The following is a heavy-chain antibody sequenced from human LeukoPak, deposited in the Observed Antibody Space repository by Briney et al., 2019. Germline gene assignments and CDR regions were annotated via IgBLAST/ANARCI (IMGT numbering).Heavy chain of an antibody. CDR3: ARDVGMYYYDSSGYYYDY. J-gene: IGHJ4*02. CDR1: GFSLSVYW. D-gene: IGHD3-22*01. CDR2: INGDGTAT. Sequence: GGSLRLSCATSGFSLSVYWMHWVRQAPGKGLVWVSRINGDGTATDYADSVKGRFTTSRDNAKNSLYLQMNSLRAEDTAVYYCARDVGMYYYDSSGYYYDYWGQGTLVTVSS. V-gene: IGHV3-74*01.